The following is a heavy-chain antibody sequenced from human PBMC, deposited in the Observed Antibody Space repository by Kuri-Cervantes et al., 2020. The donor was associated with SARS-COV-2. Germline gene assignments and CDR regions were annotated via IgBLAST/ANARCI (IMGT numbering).Heavy chain of an antibody. CDR3: ARGWSGYSLDPPHFDY. Sequence: ASVKVSCKASGYTFSNYGISWVRQAPGQGLQWMGWIDPNSGGTNYAQKFQGRVTMTRGTSISTAYMELSRLRSDDTAVYYCARGWSGYSLDPPHFDYWGQGTLVTVSS. CDR1: GYTFSNYG. CDR2: IDPNSGGT. D-gene: IGHD3-3*01. V-gene: IGHV1-2*02. J-gene: IGHJ4*02.